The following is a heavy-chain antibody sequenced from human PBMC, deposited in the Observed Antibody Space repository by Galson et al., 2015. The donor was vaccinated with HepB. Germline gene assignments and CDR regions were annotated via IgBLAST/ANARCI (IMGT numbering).Heavy chain of an antibody. CDR2: IYPTGSPI. J-gene: IGHJ3*01. CDR1: GFTFSHYS. V-gene: IGHV3-48*02. CDR3: VRIYENTIRAFDF. D-gene: IGHD5/OR15-5a*01. Sequence: SLRLSCAASGFTFSHYSMNWVRQAPGKGLEWIAYIYPTGSPIYYADSVKGRFTISRDSAHSLFLQMHSLRDEDTAMYYCVRIYENTIRAFDFWGQGTMVTVSS.